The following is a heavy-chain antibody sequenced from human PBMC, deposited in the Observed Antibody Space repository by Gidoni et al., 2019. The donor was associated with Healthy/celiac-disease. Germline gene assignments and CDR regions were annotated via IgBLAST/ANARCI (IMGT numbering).Heavy chain of an antibody. V-gene: IGHV3-23*01. CDR1: GFTFRSYA. Sequence: EVQLLESGGGLVQPGGSLRLSCAASGFTFRSYAMSWVRQAPGKGREWFSAISGSGGSTYYADSVKGLFTISRDNSKKTLYLQMNSLRAEDTAVYYCAKGRGIAVAGTQVDYWGQGTLVTVSS. D-gene: IGHD6-19*01. CDR3: AKGRGIAVAGTQVDY. CDR2: ISGSGGST. J-gene: IGHJ4*02.